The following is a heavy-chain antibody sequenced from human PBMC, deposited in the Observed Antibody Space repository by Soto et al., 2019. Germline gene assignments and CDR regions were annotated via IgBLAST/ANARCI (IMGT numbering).Heavy chain of an antibody. D-gene: IGHD6-13*01. CDR2: IIPIVGTG. Sequence: WASLKVSCKASGGSFSSYAISWVRQAPGQGLEWMGGIIPIVGTGNYAQNFQGRVTITADESTSTAYMELSSLRSEDTAMYYCARDLRAAGRPGMDVWGQGTTVTVSS. V-gene: IGHV1-69*13. CDR3: ARDLRAAGRPGMDV. J-gene: IGHJ6*02. CDR1: GGSFSSYA.